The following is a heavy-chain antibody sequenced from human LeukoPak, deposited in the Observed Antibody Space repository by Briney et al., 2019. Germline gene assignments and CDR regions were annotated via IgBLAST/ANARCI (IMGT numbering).Heavy chain of an antibody. D-gene: IGHD2-2*01. V-gene: IGHV4-39*01. J-gene: IGHJ5*02. CDR2: IYYSGST. CDR1: GGSISSSSYY. CDR3: ARLGYCSSTSCDWFDP. Sequence: PSETLSLTCTVSGGSISSSSYYWGWIRQPPGKGLEWIGSIYYSGSTYYNPSLKSRFTISVDTSKNQFSLKLSSVTAADRAVYYCARLGYCSSTSCDWFDPWGQGTLVTVSS.